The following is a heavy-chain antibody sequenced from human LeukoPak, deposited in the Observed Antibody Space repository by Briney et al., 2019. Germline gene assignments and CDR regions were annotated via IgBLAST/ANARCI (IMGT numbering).Heavy chain of an antibody. V-gene: IGHV3-30*02. CDR1: GFSFSTSG. CDR2: IQSDGGNE. CDR3: ARDITMVRGPLDYYYGMDV. Sequence: GGSLRLSCAASGFSFSTSGMHWIRQAPGKGLGWVAFIQSDGGNEYYADSVKGRFTISRDNSKNTVHLQMNSLRAEDTAMYYCARDITMVRGPLDYYYGMDVWGQGTTVTVSS. J-gene: IGHJ6*02. D-gene: IGHD3-10*01.